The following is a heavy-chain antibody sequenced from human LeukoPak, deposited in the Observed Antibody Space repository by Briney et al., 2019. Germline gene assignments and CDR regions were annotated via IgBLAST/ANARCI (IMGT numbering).Heavy chain of an antibody. V-gene: IGHV3-30-3*01. D-gene: IGHD1-26*01. Sequence: PGGSLRLSCAASGFTFSSYAMHWVRQAPGKGLEWVAVISYDGSNKYYADSVKGRFTISRDNSKNTLYLQMNSLRAEDTAVYYCARERIVGATDAVAFDIWDQGTMVTVSS. J-gene: IGHJ3*02. CDR1: GFTFSSYA. CDR3: ARERIVGATDAVAFDI. CDR2: ISYDGSNK.